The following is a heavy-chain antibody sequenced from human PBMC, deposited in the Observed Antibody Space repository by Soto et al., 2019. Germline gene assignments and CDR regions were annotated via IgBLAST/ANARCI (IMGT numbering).Heavy chain of an antibody. J-gene: IGHJ1*01. Sequence: PSETLSLTCAVSGVSINSRYWWSWVRQSPGKGLEWIGEIYHSGSTYYNPSLKSRVTIPVDTSKNQFSLKLTSVTAADKALYYCARHGISFGAWGQGALVTVSS. CDR2: IYHSGST. V-gene: IGHV4-4*02. CDR1: GVSINSRYW. CDR3: ARHGISFGA. D-gene: IGHD3-16*01.